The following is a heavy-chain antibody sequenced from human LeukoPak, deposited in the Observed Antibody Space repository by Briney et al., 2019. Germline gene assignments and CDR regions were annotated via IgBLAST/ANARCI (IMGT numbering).Heavy chain of an antibody. CDR2: MNPNSGNT. CDR1: GYSFTSYD. CDR3: ARVLGSSSWLYYYYYYMDV. J-gene: IGHJ6*03. V-gene: IGHV1-8*01. Sequence: ASVKVSCKASGYSFTSYDINWVRQATGQGLEWMGWMNPNSGNTGYAQKFQGRVTMTRNTSISTAYMELSSLRSEDTAVYYCARVLGSSSWLYYYYYYMDVWGKGTTVTISS. D-gene: IGHD6-13*01.